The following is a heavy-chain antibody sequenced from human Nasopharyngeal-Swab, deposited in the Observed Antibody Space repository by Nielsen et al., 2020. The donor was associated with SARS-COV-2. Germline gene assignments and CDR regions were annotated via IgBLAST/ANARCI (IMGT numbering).Heavy chain of an antibody. CDR3: ARQGAVAGYYYYYMDV. D-gene: IGHD6-19*01. J-gene: IGHJ6*03. V-gene: IGHV5-51*01. Sequence: GGSLRLSCKGCGDSFTSYWIGWVRQLPGEELEWMGIIYPGDSATRYSPSFQGQVTISADKSISTAYLQWSSLKASDTAMYYCARQGAVAGYYYYYMDVWGKGTTVTVSS. CDR1: GDSFTSYW. CDR2: IYPGDSAT.